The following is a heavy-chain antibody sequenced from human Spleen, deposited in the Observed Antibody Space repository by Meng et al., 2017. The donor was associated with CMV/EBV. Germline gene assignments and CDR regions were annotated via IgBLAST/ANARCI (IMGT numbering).Heavy chain of an antibody. CDR2: TYYRSKWYN. CDR1: GDSVSSISAA. Sequence: LSGDSVSSISAAWDWIRQSPSSGLEWLGRTYYRSKWYNDYAVSVKSRISINPDTSKNQFSLQLNSVTPEDTAVYYCARDAVPGRLDSWGQGTLVTVSS. CDR3: ARDAVPGRLDS. J-gene: IGHJ4*02. V-gene: IGHV6-1*01. D-gene: IGHD2-2*01.